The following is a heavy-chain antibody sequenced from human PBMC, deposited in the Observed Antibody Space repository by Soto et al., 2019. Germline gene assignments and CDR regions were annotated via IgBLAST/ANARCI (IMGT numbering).Heavy chain of an antibody. Sequence: QAQLVQSGAEVKKPRASVKVSCKASGYTFYSHSISWVRQAPGQGLEWMGRINADYGNTQYAQKFRGRVTMTTDTSTTTVYMELTNLRSDDTAVYYCARCIQGDYYYGMDVWGQGTTVTVSS. V-gene: IGHV1-18*01. CDR2: INADYGNT. J-gene: IGHJ6*02. D-gene: IGHD5-18*01. CDR3: ARCIQGDYYYGMDV. CDR1: GYTFYSHS.